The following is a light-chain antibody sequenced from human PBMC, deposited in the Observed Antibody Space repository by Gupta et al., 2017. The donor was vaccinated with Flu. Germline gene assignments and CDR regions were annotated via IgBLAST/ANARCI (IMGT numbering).Light chain of an antibody. V-gene: IGLV3-10*01. CDR3: VSTDSSGNHRV. Sequence: SSELPQPPSVSVSPGQTARITCSGGALPKKYVYWYQQNAGQAPVLVIYEDSNRPSGIPARFSGSTSGTTASLTTSEAQVEDEADFYCVSTDSSGNHRVFGGGTKLTVL. CDR1: ALPKKY. CDR2: EDS. J-gene: IGLJ3*02.